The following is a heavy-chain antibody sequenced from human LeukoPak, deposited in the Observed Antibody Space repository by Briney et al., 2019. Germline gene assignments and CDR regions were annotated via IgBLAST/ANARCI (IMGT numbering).Heavy chain of an antibody. V-gene: IGHV3-30*18. CDR2: ISYDGSNK. J-gene: IGHJ6*02. D-gene: IGHD6-13*01. Sequence: GRSLRLSCAASGFTFSSYGMHWVHQAPGKGLEWVAVISYDGSNKYYADSVKGRFTISRDNSKNTLYLQMNSLRAEDTAVYYCAKETISSSWSYYYYFGMDVWGQGTTVTVSS. CDR3: AKETISSSWSYYYYFGMDV. CDR1: GFTFSSYG.